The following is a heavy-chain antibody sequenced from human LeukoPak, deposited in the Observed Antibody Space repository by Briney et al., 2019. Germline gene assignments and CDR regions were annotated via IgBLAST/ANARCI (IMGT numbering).Heavy chain of an antibody. J-gene: IGHJ3*02. V-gene: IGHV3-21*01. Sequence: GGSLRLSCAASGVTYSRYSMNWVRQAPGEGLEWVSSISSSSSYIYYADSVKGRFTISRDNAKNSLYLQMNSLRAEDTAVYYCAREHGDHGSGAFDIWGQGTMVTVSS. CDR1: GVTYSRYS. D-gene: IGHD5-24*01. CDR3: AREHGDHGSGAFDI. CDR2: ISSSSSYI.